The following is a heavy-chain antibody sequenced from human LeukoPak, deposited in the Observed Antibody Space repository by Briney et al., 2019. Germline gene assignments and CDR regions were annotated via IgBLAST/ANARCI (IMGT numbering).Heavy chain of an antibody. D-gene: IGHD5-24*01. CDR2: LSPSGADT. V-gene: IGHV3-23*01. CDR3: ARRAYNWGAFDI. Sequence: GGSLRLSCAASGFTFTNYAMNWVRQAPGKGLEWVSTLSPSGADTYYADSVKGRFTISRDISKNTLYLQMNSLRAEDTAIYYCARRAYNWGAFDIWGQGTMVTVSS. J-gene: IGHJ3*02. CDR1: GFTFTNYA.